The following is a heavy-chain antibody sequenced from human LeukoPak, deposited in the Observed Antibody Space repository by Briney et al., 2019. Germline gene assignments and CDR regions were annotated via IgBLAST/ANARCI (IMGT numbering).Heavy chain of an antibody. CDR2: IYYSGST. D-gene: IGHD3-10*01. Sequence: SETLSLTCTVSGGSISSGDYYWSWIRQPPGKGLEWIGNIYYSGSTYYNPSLKSRVTISVDTSKNQFSLKLSSVTAADTAVYYCARDRQVLWFGESSGWFDPWGQGTLVTVSS. J-gene: IGHJ5*02. CDR3: ARDRQVLWFGESSGWFDP. CDR1: GGSISSGDYY. V-gene: IGHV4-30-4*01.